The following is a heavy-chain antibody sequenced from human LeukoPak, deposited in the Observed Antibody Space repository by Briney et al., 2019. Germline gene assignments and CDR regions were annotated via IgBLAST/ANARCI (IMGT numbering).Heavy chain of an antibody. V-gene: IGHV1-46*01. CDR1: GYTFTSYY. CDR2: INPSGGST. J-gene: IGHJ5*02. CDR3: ARDARLLWFGDPMGGWFDP. D-gene: IGHD3-10*01. Sequence: ASVKVSCKASGYTFTSYYMHWVRQAPGQGLEWMGIINPSGGSTSYAQKFQGRVTMTRDTSTSTVYMELSSLRSEDTAVYYCARDARLLWFGDPMGGWFDPWGQGTLVTVSS.